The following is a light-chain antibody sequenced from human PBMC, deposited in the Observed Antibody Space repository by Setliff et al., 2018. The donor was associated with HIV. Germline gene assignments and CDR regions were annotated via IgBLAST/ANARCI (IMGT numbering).Light chain of an antibody. V-gene: IGLV2-23*01. Sequence: QSVLTQPASVSGSPGQSITISCTGTSNYVGRYDLVSWYQQHPARAPKLIIYQATRRPSGVSNRFSGSKSGNVASLTISGLQAEDEADYYCCSNTGSNTFVFGTGTKVTVL. CDR3: CSNTGSNTFV. J-gene: IGLJ1*01. CDR2: QAT. CDR1: SNYVGRYDL.